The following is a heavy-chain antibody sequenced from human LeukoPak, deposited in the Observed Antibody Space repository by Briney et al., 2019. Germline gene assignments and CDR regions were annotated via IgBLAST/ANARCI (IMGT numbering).Heavy chain of an antibody. J-gene: IGHJ4*02. CDR3: ARDAPSSSHFDY. CDR1: GGSVSSGSYY. CDR2: IYYSGST. V-gene: IGHV4-61*01. Sequence: SETLSLTCTVSGGSVSSGSYYWSWIRQPPGKGLEWIGYIYYSGSTNYNPSLKSRVTMSVDTSKNQFSLKLRSVTAADTAIYYCARDAPSSSHFDYWGQGTLVTVSS. D-gene: IGHD6-19*01.